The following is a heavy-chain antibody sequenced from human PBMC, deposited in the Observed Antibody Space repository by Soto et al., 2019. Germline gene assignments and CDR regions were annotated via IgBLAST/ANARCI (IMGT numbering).Heavy chain of an antibody. Sequence: EVQLLESGGGLVQPGGSLRLSCADSGFSFKTYGMTWVRQAPGKGLEGVAHIGLSNSDTYYADSVKGRFTISRDNSKIMLYLQMNSLRDADAAGFYCVKGGAYCYNDCTRSYWGRGTLVTVSS. J-gene: IGHJ4*02. CDR2: IGLSNSDT. D-gene: IGHD2-21*01. V-gene: IGHV3-23*01. CDR1: GFSFKTYG. CDR3: VKGGAYCYNDCTRSY.